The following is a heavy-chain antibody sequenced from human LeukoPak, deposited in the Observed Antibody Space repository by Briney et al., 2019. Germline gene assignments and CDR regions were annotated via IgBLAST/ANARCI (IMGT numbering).Heavy chain of an antibody. D-gene: IGHD6-19*01. CDR2: INHSGST. V-gene: IGHV4-34*01. CDR3: ASGSESWFDP. J-gene: IGHJ5*02. Sequence: SEALSLTCTVSGGSISSYYWSWIRQPPGKGLEWIGEINHSGSTNYNPSLKRRVTISVDTSKNQFSLRLSSVTAADTAVYYCASGSESWFDPWGQGTLVTVSS. CDR1: GGSISSYY.